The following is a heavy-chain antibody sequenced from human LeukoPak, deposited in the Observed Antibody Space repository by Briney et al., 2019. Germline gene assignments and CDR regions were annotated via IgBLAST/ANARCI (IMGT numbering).Heavy chain of an antibody. J-gene: IGHJ4*02. CDR2: IYSGGST. D-gene: IGHD6-19*01. V-gene: IGHV3-53*01. CDR1: GFTVSSNY. CDR3: AKDDSGWHPLGLDN. Sequence: PGGSLRLSCAASGFTVSSNYMSWVRQAPGKGLEWVSVIYSGGSTYYADSVKGRFTISRHSSKNTLYLQMNSLRAEDTAVYYCAKDDSGWHPLGLDNWGQGTLVTVSS.